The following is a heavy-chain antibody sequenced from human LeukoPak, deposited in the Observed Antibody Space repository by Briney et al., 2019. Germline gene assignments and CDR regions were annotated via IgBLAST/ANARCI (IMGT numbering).Heavy chain of an antibody. J-gene: IGHJ4*02. CDR3: ATLQHDTAFFDY. CDR2: TSYRSKWYN. CDR1: GDSVSSNSAA. V-gene: IGHV6-1*01. D-gene: IGHD1-1*01. Sequence: SQTLSLTCAISGDSVSSNSAAWNWIRQSPSRGLEWLGRTSYRSKWYNNYAVSVKSRITINPDTSKNQFSLQLKSVTPEDTAVYYCATLQHDTAFFDYWGQGTLVTVSS.